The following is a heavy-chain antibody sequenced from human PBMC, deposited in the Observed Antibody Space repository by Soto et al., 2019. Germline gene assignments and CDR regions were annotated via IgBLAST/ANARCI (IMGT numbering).Heavy chain of an antibody. J-gene: IGHJ4*02. CDR2: ITDNGGST. V-gene: IGHV3-23*01. CDR3: AKERAITTAFDY. D-gene: IGHD3-16*01. CDR1: GFTFSRDG. Sequence: EVQLLESGGGLVQAGGSLRLSCAASGFTFSRDGMRWVRQAPGKGLEWVSLITDNGGSTYYADSVKGRFTISRDNTKNTLLLQMNSLRAEDTAVYYCAKERAITTAFDYWGQGALVTVSS.